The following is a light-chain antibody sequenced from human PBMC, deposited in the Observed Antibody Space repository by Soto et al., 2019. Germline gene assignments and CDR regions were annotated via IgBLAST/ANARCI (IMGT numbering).Light chain of an antibody. J-gene: IGKJ1*01. CDR3: QQRSTRPPWT. CDR1: QSVSTY. V-gene: IGKV3-11*01. Sequence: EIVLTQSPATLSLSPGERATLSCRASQSVSTYLAWYQQKAGQAPRLLIYDVSNRATGIPARFSGSGSGTDFTLTLSSLEPEDFAVYYCQQRSTRPPWTFGQGTKVEIK. CDR2: DVS.